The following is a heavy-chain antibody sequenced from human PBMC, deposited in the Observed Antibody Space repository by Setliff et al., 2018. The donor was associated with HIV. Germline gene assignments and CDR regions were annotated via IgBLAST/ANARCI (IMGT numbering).Heavy chain of an antibody. J-gene: IGHJ4*02. CDR1: GFTFSNYG. CDR3: ARDSGYCSGDSCYSGLDY. V-gene: IGHV3-30*02. D-gene: IGHD2-15*01. CDR2: IRFDGGDK. Sequence: GGSLRLSCAASGFTFSNYGMHWIRQAPDKGLEWVAFIRFDGGDKYYADSVKGRFTTSRDNSKNTLYLQMNSLRAEDTAVFYCARDSGYCSGDSCYSGLDYWGQGTLVTVSS.